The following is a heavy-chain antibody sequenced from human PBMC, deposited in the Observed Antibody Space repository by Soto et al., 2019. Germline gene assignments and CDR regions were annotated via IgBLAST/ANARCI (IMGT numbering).Heavy chain of an antibody. CDR1: GFTFSTYS. D-gene: IGHD3-22*01. J-gene: IGHJ3*02. CDR3: ASPRAYDSSGYLNI. Sequence: SGGSLRLSCAASGFTFSTYSMNWVRQAPGKGLEWVSYISSSSSTIFYTDSVKGRFTVSRDNAKNSLYLQMNSLRAEDAAVYYCASPRAYDSSGYLNIWGQGTMVTVSS. V-gene: IGHV3-48*01. CDR2: ISSSSSTI.